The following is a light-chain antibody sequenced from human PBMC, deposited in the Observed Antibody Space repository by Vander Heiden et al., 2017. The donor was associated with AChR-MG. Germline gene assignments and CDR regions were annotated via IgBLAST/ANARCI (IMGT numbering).Light chain of an antibody. CDR1: QSVSSSY. J-gene: IGKJ2*01. V-gene: IGKV3-20*01. Sequence: EIVLTQSPGTLSLSPGERATLLCRASQSVSSSYLAWYQQKPGQAPRLLIYGASSRATGIPDRFSGSGSGTDFTLTISRLEPEDFAVYYCQQYGSSPGYTFGQGTKLEIK. CDR3: QQYGSSPGYT. CDR2: GAS.